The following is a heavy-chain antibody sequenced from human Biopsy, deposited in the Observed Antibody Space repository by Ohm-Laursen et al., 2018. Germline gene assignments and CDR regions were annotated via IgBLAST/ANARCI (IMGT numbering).Heavy chain of an antibody. Sequence: GTLPLTCTVSGDSVTKYYWSWIRQPPGKGLEWIGHIYYSVMTNYNPSLQSRVSISVDTSRNQVSLTLSSVTAADTAVYYCGRREVVITHDAFDTWGQGTMVTVSS. J-gene: IGHJ3*02. CDR3: GRREVVITHDAFDT. CDR1: GDSVTKYY. D-gene: IGHD3-22*01. CDR2: IYYSVMT. V-gene: IGHV4-59*02.